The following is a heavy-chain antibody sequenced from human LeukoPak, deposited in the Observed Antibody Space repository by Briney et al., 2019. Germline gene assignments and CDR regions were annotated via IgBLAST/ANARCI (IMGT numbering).Heavy chain of an antibody. CDR3: ARDSKPDDFWSGYASYYYYGMDV. Sequence: SESLSLTCTVSGGSISSYYWSWIRQPPGKRLEWIGDIYYSVSANYNPSLKSRVTISVDTSKNQFSLKLSSVTAADTAVYYCARDSKPDDFWSGYASYYYYGMDVWGQGTTVTVSS. CDR1: GGSISSYY. V-gene: IGHV4-59*01. CDR2: IYYSVSA. D-gene: IGHD3-3*01. J-gene: IGHJ6*02.